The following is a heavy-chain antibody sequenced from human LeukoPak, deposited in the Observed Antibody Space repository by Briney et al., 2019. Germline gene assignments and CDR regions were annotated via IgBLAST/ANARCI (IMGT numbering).Heavy chain of an antibody. J-gene: IGHJ6*03. Sequence: ASVKVSCKASGYTFTGYYMHWVRQAPGQGLEWMGWINPNSGGTNYAQKFQGRVTMTRDTSISTAYMELSRLRSEDTAVYYCARVFYGSGSYPRYYYYYYMDVWGKGTTVTISS. CDR1: GYTFTGYY. CDR3: ARVFYGSGSYPRYYYYYYMDV. D-gene: IGHD3-10*01. CDR2: INPNSGGT. V-gene: IGHV1-2*02.